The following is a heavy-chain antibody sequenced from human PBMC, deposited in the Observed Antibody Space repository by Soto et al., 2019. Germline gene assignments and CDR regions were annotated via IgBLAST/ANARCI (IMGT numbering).Heavy chain of an antibody. V-gene: IGHV3-33*01. CDR3: ARGGLRFLEWLLYADY. D-gene: IGHD3-3*01. CDR1: GFTFSSYG. J-gene: IGHJ4*02. CDR2: IWYDGSNK. Sequence: QVQLVESGGGVVQPGRSLRLSCAASGFTFSSYGMHWVRQAPGKGLEWVAVIWYDGSNKYYADSVKGRFTISRDNSKNTLYLQMNSLRAEDTVVYYCARGGLRFLEWLLYADYWGQGTLVTVSS.